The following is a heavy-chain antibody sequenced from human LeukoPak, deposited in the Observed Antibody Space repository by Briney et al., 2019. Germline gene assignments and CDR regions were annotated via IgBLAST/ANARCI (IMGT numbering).Heavy chain of an antibody. J-gene: IGHJ4*02. D-gene: IGHD3-10*01. CDR2: IYYSGST. CDR1: GGSISSGSYY. Sequence: PSETLSLTCTVSGGSISSGSYYWSWIRQPAGKGLEWIGYIYYSGSTNYNPSLKSRVTISVDTSKNQFSLKLSSVTAADTAVYYCARFIPPYGSGSYFHLFDYWGQGTLVTVSS. CDR3: ARFIPPYGSGSYFHLFDY. V-gene: IGHV4-61*10.